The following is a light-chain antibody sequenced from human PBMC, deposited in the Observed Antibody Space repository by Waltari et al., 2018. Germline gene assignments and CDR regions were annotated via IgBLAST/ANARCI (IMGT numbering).Light chain of an antibody. CDR1: SSNLGNNS. J-gene: IGLJ3*02. CDR3: AAWDNSLGRWV. V-gene: IGLV1-47*01. Sequence: QSVLPQPPSASGTPRQRVTISRSGISSNLGNNSVFWYHKLPGQAPQLLIYRNGQRPSGGPDRFSASKSVTSASRAIGGLRSEDEAIYHCAAWDNSLGRWVFGEGTKLTVL. CDR2: RNG.